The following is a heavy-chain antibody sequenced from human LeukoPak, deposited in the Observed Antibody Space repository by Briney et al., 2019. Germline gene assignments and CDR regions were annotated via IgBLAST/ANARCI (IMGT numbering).Heavy chain of an antibody. J-gene: IGHJ4*02. V-gene: IGHV3-73*01. CDR3: SNHEGYDFWSGDSGEFDY. Sequence: GGSLSLSCAASGFTFSGSVLHWVRQASGKGLEWVGRIRSKANSYATAYAASVKGRFTISRDDPKITAYLQMNSLKTEDTAEYYCSNHEGYDFWSGDSGEFDYWGQGTLVTVSS. D-gene: IGHD3-3*01. CDR2: IRSKANSYAT. CDR1: GFTFSGSV.